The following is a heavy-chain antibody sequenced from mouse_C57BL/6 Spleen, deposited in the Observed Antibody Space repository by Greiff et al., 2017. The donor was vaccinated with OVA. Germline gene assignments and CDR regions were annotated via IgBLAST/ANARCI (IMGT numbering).Heavy chain of an antibody. CDR2: IYPGDGDT. CDR3: ARRDSYYHYFDY. Sequence: VQLQQSGPELVKPGASVKISCKASGYAFSSSWMTWVKQRPGKGLEWIGRIYPGDGDTNYNGKFKGKATLTADKSSSTAYMQLSSLTSEDSAVYFGARRDSYYHYFDYWGQGTTLTVSS. V-gene: IGHV1-82*01. CDR1: GYAFSSSW. D-gene: IGHD2-12*01. J-gene: IGHJ2*01.